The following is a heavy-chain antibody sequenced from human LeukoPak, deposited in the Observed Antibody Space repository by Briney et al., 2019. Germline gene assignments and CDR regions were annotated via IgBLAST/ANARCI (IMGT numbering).Heavy chain of an antibody. V-gene: IGHV3-7*01. CDR2: IHKAGTES. J-gene: IGHJ4*02. CDR3: ARVGTWELQRVFDY. D-gene: IGHD1-26*01. Sequence: GGSLRLSCAASRFTFTDYWMTWVRQVPGKGLEWVANIHKAGTESYYVDSVKGRFAISRDNAKNSLYLQLSSLRVDDTAVYYCARVGTWELQRVFDYWGQGTLVTVSS. CDR1: RFTFTDYW.